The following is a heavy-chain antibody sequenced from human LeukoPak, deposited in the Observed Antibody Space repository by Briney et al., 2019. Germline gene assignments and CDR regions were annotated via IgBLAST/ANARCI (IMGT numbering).Heavy chain of an antibody. CDR3: ARDGWYSGYDFDY. Sequence: GGSLRLSCAASRFTFSSYNMSWVRQAPGKGLEWVSYISTRSSTTYYADSVKGRFTISRDNAKNSLYLQMNSLRAEDTAVYYCARDGWYSGYDFDYWGQGTLVTVSS. V-gene: IGHV3-48*04. CDR1: RFTFSSYN. D-gene: IGHD5-12*01. J-gene: IGHJ4*02. CDR2: ISTRSSTT.